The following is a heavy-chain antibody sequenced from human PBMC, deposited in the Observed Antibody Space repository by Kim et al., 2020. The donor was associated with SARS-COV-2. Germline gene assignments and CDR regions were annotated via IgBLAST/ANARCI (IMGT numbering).Heavy chain of an antibody. CDR3: ARDFRRYFDWSHYGMDV. CDR1: GFTFSSYS. D-gene: IGHD3-9*01. J-gene: IGHJ6*02. CDR2: ISSSSSYI. Sequence: GGSLRLSCVASGFTFSSYSMNWVRQAPGKGLEWVSSISSSSSYIYYADSVKGRFTISRDNAKNSLYLQMNSLRVEDTAVYYCARDFRRYFDWSHYGMDVWGQGTTVTVSS. V-gene: IGHV3-21*01.